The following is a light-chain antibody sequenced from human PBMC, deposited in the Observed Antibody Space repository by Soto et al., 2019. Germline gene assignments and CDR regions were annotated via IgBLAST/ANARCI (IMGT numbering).Light chain of an antibody. CDR3: QHYNSVSRT. J-gene: IGKJ1*01. CDR2: MAS. CDR1: QTIDSW. V-gene: IGKV1-5*03. Sequence: DIQMTQSPSTLSASVGDRVTITCRASQTIDSWLAWYQQKPGKAPKLLIYMASTLHSGAPSRFSGSGSGTEFTLTISSLQPDDFATYYRQHYNSVSRTFGQGTKVDIK.